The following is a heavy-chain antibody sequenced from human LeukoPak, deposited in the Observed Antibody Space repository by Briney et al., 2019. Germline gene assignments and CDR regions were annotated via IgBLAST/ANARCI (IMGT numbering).Heavy chain of an antibody. V-gene: IGHV3-23*01. Sequence: PGGSLRLSCAASGFSFGSYAMSWVHQAPGKGLEWISTISGRGGSTYYADSVQGRFTISRDNSKDTLYLQMNSLRVEDTAACYCAKDLVRLGETALVGSPYWGQGTLVTVSS. CDR2: ISGRGGST. J-gene: IGHJ4*02. CDR1: GFSFGSYA. D-gene: IGHD5-18*01. CDR3: AKDLVRLGETALVGSPY.